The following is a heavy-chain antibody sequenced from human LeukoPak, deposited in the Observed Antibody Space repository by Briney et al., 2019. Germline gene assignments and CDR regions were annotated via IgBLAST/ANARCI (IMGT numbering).Heavy chain of an antibody. CDR3: AKWGCSGGSCYPFDY. D-gene: IGHD2-15*01. J-gene: IGHJ4*02. V-gene: IGHV3-23*01. CDR1: GFTFNTYA. Sequence: RSGGSLRLSCAASGFTFNTYAMSWVRQAPGKGLEGVSAMSGSGGRTYYADSVKGRFTISRDNSKNTLYLQMNSMRAEDTAVYYCAKWGCSGGSCYPFDYWGQGTLVTVSS. CDR2: MSGSGGRT.